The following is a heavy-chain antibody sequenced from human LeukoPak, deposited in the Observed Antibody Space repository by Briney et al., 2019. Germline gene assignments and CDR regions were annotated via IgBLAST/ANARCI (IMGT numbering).Heavy chain of an antibody. D-gene: IGHD5-18*01. CDR1: GGSISSGGYY. Sequence: SETLSLTCTVSGGSISSGGYYWSWIRQHPGTGLEWIGYIYYSGSTYYNPSLKSRVTISVDTSKNQFSLKLSSVTAADTAVYYCARGNDPPGRIQLWSLPTGFDYWGQGTLVTVSS. V-gene: IGHV4-31*03. J-gene: IGHJ4*02. CDR3: ARGNDPPGRIQLWSLPTGFDY. CDR2: IYYSGST.